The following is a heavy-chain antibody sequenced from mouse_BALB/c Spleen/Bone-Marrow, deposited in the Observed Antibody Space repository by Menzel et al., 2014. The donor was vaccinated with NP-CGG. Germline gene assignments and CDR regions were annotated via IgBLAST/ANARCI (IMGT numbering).Heavy chain of an antibody. Sequence: EVKLVESGGGLVQPGGSLNLSCAASGFDFSRYWMSWARQAPGKGQEWIGEINPGSSTINYTPSLKDKFIISRDNAKNTLYLQMSKVRSEDTALYYRARTAYYAMDYWGQGTSVTVSS. CDR3: ARTAYYAMDY. V-gene: IGHV4-2*02. CDR1: GFDFSRYW. J-gene: IGHJ4*01. CDR2: INPGSSTI.